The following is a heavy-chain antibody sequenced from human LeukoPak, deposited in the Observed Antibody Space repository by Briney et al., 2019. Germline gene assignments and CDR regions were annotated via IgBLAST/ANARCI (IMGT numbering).Heavy chain of an antibody. Sequence: GRSLRLSCAASGFTFSGYPMHWVRQAPGKGLDWVAIISDDGGRKFYADSVKGRFTFSRDNSKNTLYLQMNSLRAEDTAVYYCARGIYSNGNMNDYWGQGTLVTVSS. D-gene: IGHD4-11*01. CDR3: ARGIYSNGNMNDY. CDR1: GFTFSGYP. J-gene: IGHJ4*02. V-gene: IGHV3-30*04. CDR2: ISDDGGRK.